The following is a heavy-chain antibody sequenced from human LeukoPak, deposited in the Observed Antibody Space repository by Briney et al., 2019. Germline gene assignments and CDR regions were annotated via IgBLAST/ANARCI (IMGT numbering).Heavy chain of an antibody. CDR1: GGSISNYY. D-gene: IGHD3-22*01. CDR2: ISYSGST. Sequence: PSETLSLTCTVSGGSISNYYWTWIRQPPGKGLEWIGYISYSGSTKDNPSLKSRVTISIDTSKNQCSLKLSSVTAADTAVYYCARVHYFDSSGYYSSTYYYYMDVWGKGTTVTVSS. CDR3: ARVHYFDSSGYYSSTYYYYMDV. V-gene: IGHV4-59*01. J-gene: IGHJ6*03.